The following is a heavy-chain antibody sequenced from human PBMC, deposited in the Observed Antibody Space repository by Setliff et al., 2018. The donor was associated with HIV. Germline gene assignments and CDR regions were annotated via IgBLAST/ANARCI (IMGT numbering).Heavy chain of an antibody. D-gene: IGHD6-19*01. CDR1: GYSISGGYY. CDR2: IYQTGST. CDR3: GRQAWDHQSSGYFVDY. J-gene: IGHJ4*02. Sequence: SETLSLTCTVSGYSISGGYYWGWIRQPPGKGLEWIGSIYQTGSTNYNPSLKSRVTVSLDMSKNQFSLKLTSVTAADTAVYYCGRQAWDHQSSGYFVDYWGQGTLVTVSS. V-gene: IGHV4-38-2*02.